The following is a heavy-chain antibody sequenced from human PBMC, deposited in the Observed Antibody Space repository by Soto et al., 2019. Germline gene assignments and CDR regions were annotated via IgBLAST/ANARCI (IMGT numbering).Heavy chain of an antibody. CDR2: IGTAGDT. Sequence: GSLRISCAASGFTFSSYDMHWVLPTTGKGLEWVSAIGTAGDTYYPGSVKGRFTISRENAKNSLYLQMNSLRAEDTAVYYCARASIAANYYGMEVWGQGTTVTVSS. CDR3: ARASIAANYYGMEV. CDR1: GFTFSSYD. D-gene: IGHD6-13*01. J-gene: IGHJ6*02. V-gene: IGHV3-13*01.